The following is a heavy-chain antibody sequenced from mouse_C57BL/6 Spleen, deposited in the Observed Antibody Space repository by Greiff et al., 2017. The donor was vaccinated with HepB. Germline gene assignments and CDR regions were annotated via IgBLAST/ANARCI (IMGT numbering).Heavy chain of an antibody. Sequence: EVQLQQSGPELVKPGASVKISCKASGYTFTDYYMNWVKQSHGQSLEWIGDINPNNGGTSYNQKFKGKATLTVDKSSSTAYMELRSLTSEDSAVYYCERGGGTTVVKGYYYAMDYWGQGTSVTVSS. D-gene: IGHD1-1*01. CDR3: ERGGGTTVVKGYYYAMDY. CDR1: GYTFTDYY. V-gene: IGHV1-26*01. J-gene: IGHJ4*01. CDR2: INPNNGGT.